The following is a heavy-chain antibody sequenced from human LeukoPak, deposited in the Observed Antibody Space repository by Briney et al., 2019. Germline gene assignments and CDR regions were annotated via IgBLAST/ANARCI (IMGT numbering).Heavy chain of an antibody. CDR3: ASCQGIQDAPYYYYYYMDV. V-gene: IGHV4-59*01. J-gene: IGHJ6*03. Sequence: SETLSLTCTVSGGSISSYYWSWIRQPPGKGLEWIGYIYYSGSTNYNPSLKSRVTISVDTSKKQFSLKLSSVTAADTAVYYCASCQGIQDAPYYYYYYMDVWGKGTTVTVSS. D-gene: IGHD2-15*01. CDR2: IYYSGST. CDR1: GGSISSYY.